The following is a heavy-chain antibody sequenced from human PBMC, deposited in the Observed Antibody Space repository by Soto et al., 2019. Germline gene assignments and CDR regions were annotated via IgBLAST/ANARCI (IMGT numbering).Heavy chain of an antibody. V-gene: IGHV1-69*12. CDR2: IVPIFGTT. J-gene: IGHJ6*02. D-gene: IGHD6-19*01. Sequence: QVQLVQSGAEVKKPGSSVKVSCKVSGGTFSNYAIDWVRLAPGHGLEWMGGIVPIFGTTYYTQKFQGRATIIADDSTTRAYWEMSSLRSEDTAIYYCARVEAVAGLYNYHGLDVWGQGTAVTVSS. CDR1: GGTFSNYA. CDR3: ARVEAVAGLYNYHGLDV.